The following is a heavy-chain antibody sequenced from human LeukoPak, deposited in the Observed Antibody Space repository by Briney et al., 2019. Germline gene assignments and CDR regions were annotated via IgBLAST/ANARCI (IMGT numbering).Heavy chain of an antibody. CDR3: AGGARWELSVVDPGAFDI. Sequence: GASVKVSCKASGGTFSSYAISWVRQAPGQGLEWMGGIIPIFGTANYAQKFQGRVTITADESTSTAYMELSSLRSEDTAVYYCAGGARWELSVVDPGAFDIWGQGTMVTVSS. CDR2: IIPIFGTA. D-gene: IGHD1-26*01. CDR1: GGTFSSYA. V-gene: IGHV1-69*01. J-gene: IGHJ3*02.